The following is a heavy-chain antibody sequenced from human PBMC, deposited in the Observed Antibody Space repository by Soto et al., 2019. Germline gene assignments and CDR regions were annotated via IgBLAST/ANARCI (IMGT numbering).Heavy chain of an antibody. CDR1: GFTFSSYA. J-gene: IGHJ5*02. CDR3: AKDRETGYSSPNWFDP. Sequence: GGSLRLSCAASGFTFSSYAMSWVRQAPGKGLEWVSAISGSGGSTYYADSVKGRFTISRDNSKNTLYLQMNSLRAEDTAVYYCAKDRETGYSSPNWFDPWGQGTLVTVSS. D-gene: IGHD6-19*01. CDR2: ISGSGGST. V-gene: IGHV3-23*01.